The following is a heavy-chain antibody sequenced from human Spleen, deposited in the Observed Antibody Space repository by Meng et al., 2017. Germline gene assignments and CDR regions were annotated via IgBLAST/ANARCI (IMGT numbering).Heavy chain of an antibody. Sequence: GGSLRLSCAVSGLSFSDNYMTWIRQAPGKGLEWISVISSSGSTTYYADSVKGRFTISRDNAKNLLYLQMNSLRAEDTAVYYCARGAYSYDYWGQGTLVTVSS. CDR1: GLSFSDNY. J-gene: IGHJ4*02. CDR3: ARGAYSYDY. V-gene: IGHV3-11*01. D-gene: IGHD5-18*01. CDR2: ISSSGSTT.